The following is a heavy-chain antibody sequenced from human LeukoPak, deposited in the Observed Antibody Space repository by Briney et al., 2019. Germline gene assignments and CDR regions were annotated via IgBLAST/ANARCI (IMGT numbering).Heavy chain of an antibody. V-gene: IGHV1-2*02. CDR3: AVIVGAAKGYYGMDV. CDR2: INPNSGGT. D-gene: IGHD1-26*01. J-gene: IGHJ6*02. Sequence: ASVKVSCKASGYTFTVYYMHWVRQAPGQGLEWMGWINPNSGGTNYAQKFQGRVTMTRDTSISTAYMELSRLRSDDTAVYYCAVIVGAAKGYYGMDVWGQGTTVTVSS. CDR1: GYTFTVYY.